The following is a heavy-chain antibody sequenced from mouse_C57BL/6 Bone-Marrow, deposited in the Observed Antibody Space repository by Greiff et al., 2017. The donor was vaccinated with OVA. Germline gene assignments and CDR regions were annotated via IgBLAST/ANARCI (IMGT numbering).Heavy chain of an antibody. CDR2: INPSNGGT. V-gene: IGHV1-53*01. D-gene: IGHD1-1*01. J-gene: IGHJ3*01. Sequence: QVQLQQPGTELVKPGASVKLSCKASGYTFTSYWMHWVKQRPGQGLEWIGNINPSNGGTNYNEKFKSKATLTVDKASSTAYMQLSSLTSEDSAVYYGARSDYGSSSAWFAYWGQGTLVTVSA. CDR1: GYTFTSYW. CDR3: ARSDYGSSSAWFAY.